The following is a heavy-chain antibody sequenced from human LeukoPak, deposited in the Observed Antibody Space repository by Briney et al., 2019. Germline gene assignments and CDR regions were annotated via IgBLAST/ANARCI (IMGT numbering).Heavy chain of an antibody. V-gene: IGHV1-18*01. J-gene: IGHJ6*02. Sequence: ASVKVSCKASGYTFTSYGISWVRQAPGQGLEWMGWISAYNGNTNYAQKLQGRVTMTTDTSTSTAYMELRSLRSVDTAVYYCARVYYDILTGYYYYYYGMDVWGQGTTVTVSS. D-gene: IGHD3-9*01. CDR3: ARVYYDILTGYYYYYYGMDV. CDR1: GYTFTSYG. CDR2: ISAYNGNT.